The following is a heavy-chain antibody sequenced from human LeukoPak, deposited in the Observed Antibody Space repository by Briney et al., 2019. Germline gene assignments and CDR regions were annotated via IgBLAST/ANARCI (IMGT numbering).Heavy chain of an antibody. V-gene: IGHV2-70*11. CDR1: GFSLRSSGMC. CDR3: ARILVDTTMTYFYYYMDV. CDR2: IDWDDDK. Sequence: SGPTLVNPTQTLTLTCTFSGFSLRSSGMCVSWVRQPPGKALEWLARIDWDDDKYYSTSLKTRLTISKDTSKHQVVLTMTNMDPVDTATYYCARILVDTTMTYFYYYMDVWGKGTTVTVSS. D-gene: IGHD5-18*01. J-gene: IGHJ6*03.